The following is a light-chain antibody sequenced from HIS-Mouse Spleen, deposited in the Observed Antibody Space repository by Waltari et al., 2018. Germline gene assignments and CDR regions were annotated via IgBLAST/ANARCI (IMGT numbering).Light chain of an antibody. CDR2: GAS. CDR1: QSVSSSY. Sequence: EIVLTQSPGTLSLSPGERATLSCMASQSVSSSYLAWYQQKPGQAPRLIIYGASSRATGIPDRFSGSGSGTDFTLTISRLEPEDFAVYYCQQYGSSPETFGQGTKVEIK. CDR3: QQYGSSPET. V-gene: IGKV3-20*01. J-gene: IGKJ1*01.